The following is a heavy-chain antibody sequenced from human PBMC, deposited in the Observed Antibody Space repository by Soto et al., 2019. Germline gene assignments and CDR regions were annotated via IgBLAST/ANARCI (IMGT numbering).Heavy chain of an antibody. CDR2: INPSGGRT. Sequence: QVQLVQSGAEGMQPGASVKVSCKASGYTFTSYYIQWVRQAPGQGLEWMGIINPSGGRTNYAQKFQGTVTMTRATSTGTVYMELSSLRSEDTAIYCCSRGYPPRDQLGNLPGAFWGQGTLVTVSS. J-gene: IGHJ4*02. CDR1: GYTFTSYY. V-gene: IGHV1-46*03. CDR3: SRGYPPRDQLGNLPGAF. D-gene: IGHD1-1*01.